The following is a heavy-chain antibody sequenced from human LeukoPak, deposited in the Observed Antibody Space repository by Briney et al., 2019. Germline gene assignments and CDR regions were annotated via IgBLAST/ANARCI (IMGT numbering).Heavy chain of an antibody. D-gene: IGHD6-19*01. Sequence: PSKTLSLTCAVYGGSFSGYYWSWIRQPPGKGLEWIGEINHSGSTNYNPSLKSRVTISVDTSKNQFSLKLSSVTAADTAVYYCARAQGNSGLGRWGQGTLVTVSS. CDR3: ARAQGNSGLGR. CDR1: GGSFSGYY. J-gene: IGHJ4*02. V-gene: IGHV4-34*01. CDR2: INHSGST.